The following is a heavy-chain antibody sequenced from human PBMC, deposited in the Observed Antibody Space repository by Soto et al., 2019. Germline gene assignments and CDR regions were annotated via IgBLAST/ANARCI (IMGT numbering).Heavy chain of an antibody. CDR1: GGSVSSGSYY. CDR2: TYYSGST. D-gene: IGHD3-10*01. Sequence: SETLSVTCTVSGGSVSSGSYYWIWIRQPPGKGLEWIGYTYYSGSTNYNPSLESRVTISVDTSKNHFSLKLSSLIAADTAVYYCSKHSAPFVYGSRPWDVWGQGTTDTVS. J-gene: IGHJ6*02. V-gene: IGHV4-61*01. CDR3: SKHSAPFVYGSRPWDV.